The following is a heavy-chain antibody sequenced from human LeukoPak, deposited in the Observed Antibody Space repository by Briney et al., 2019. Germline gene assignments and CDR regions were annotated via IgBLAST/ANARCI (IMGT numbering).Heavy chain of an antibody. D-gene: IGHD4-23*01. CDR2: INQDGSEK. Sequence: GGSLRLSCASSGFTFSSYCMSWVRQAPGKGLEWVANINQDGSEKYYVDSVKGRFTISRDNAKNSLYLQMNSLRAEDTAVYYCARDYGGYYYYYGMDVWGQGTTVTVSS. V-gene: IGHV3-7*01. J-gene: IGHJ6*02. CDR3: ARDYGGYYYYYGMDV. CDR1: GFTFSSYC.